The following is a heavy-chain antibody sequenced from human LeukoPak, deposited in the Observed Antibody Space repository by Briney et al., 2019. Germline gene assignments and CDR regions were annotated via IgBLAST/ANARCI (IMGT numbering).Heavy chain of an antibody. Sequence: GGSLRLSCAASGFTFDDYAMHWVRQAPGKGLEWVSGINWNSGSIDYAGSVKGRFTISRDNAMNSLYLQMNTLRPEGTALYYCAKGTQRGNSGWGYFFDQWGQGTLVTVSS. J-gene: IGHJ4*02. CDR1: GFTFDDYA. CDR3: AKGTQRGNSGWGYFFDQ. D-gene: IGHD6-19*01. CDR2: INWNSGSI. V-gene: IGHV3-9*01.